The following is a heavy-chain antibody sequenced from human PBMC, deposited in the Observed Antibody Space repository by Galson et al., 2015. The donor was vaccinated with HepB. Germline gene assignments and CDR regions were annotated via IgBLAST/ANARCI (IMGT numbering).Heavy chain of an antibody. D-gene: IGHD4-17*01. Sequence: SLRLSCAASGFTFDVYAMHWVRQIPGKGLEWVSGISWNSDNIAYADSVKGRFTISRDNAKKSLYLQLNSLRAEDTALYYCTMLSFTRPRTPKWYKDYYGDDYWGQGTLVTVSS. V-gene: IGHV3-9*01. J-gene: IGHJ4*02. CDR2: ISWNSDNI. CDR3: TMLSFTRPRTPKWYKDYYGDDY. CDR1: GFTFDVYA.